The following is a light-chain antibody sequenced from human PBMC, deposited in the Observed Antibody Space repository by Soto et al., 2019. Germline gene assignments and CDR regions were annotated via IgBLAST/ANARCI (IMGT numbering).Light chain of an antibody. Sequence: QSALTQPASVSGSPGQSITISCTGTRSDVGGYNYVSWYQQHPGKAPKLMIYDVSNRPSGVSNRFSGSKSGNTASLTISGVQAEDEADYYCSSYTSSSTYVVFGGGTKLTVL. CDR2: DVS. CDR1: RSDVGGYNY. J-gene: IGLJ2*01. V-gene: IGLV2-14*01. CDR3: SSYTSSSTYVV.